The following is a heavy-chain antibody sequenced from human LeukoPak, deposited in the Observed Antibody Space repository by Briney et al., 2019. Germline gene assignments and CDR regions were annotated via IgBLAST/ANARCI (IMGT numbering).Heavy chain of an antibody. Sequence: GESLKISCKGSGYSFTSYWIGWVRQMPGKGLEWMGIIYPGDSDTRYSPSFQGQVTISADKSISTAYLQWSSLKASDTAMYYCARKVAVAGTWGWFDPWGQGTLVTVSS. D-gene: IGHD6-19*01. J-gene: IGHJ5*02. V-gene: IGHV5-51*01. CDR3: ARKVAVAGTWGWFDP. CDR1: GYSFTSYW. CDR2: IYPGDSDT.